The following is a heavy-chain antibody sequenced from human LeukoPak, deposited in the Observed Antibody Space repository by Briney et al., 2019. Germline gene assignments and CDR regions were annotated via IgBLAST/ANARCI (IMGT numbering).Heavy chain of an antibody. CDR1: GGSISSSSYY. D-gene: IGHD6-13*01. J-gene: IGHJ5*02. V-gene: IGHV4-39*01. CDR3: ARSKAHLSTSWYGTWFDP. CDR2: MDCSGST. Sequence: SETLSLMCTVSGGSISSSSYYWGWIRRPPGKGLEWIGGMDCSGSTYYNPYLKSRVPISVDTSKNKFSLKLTVVTDADTAVYYCARSKAHLSTSWYGTWFDPWGQGTLVTVSS.